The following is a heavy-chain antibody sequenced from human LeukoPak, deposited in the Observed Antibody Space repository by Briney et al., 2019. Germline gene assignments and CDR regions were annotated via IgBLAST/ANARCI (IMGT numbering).Heavy chain of an antibody. Sequence: GASVKVSCKASGYTFTGYYMHWVRQAPGQGLEWMGWINPNSGGTNYAQKFQGRVTMTRDTSISTAYMELSRLRSDDTAVYYCARSGSSSWTITALFDYWGQGTLVAVSS. CDR3: ARSGSSSWTITALFDY. CDR2: INPNSGGT. D-gene: IGHD6-13*01. CDR1: GYTFTGYY. J-gene: IGHJ4*02. V-gene: IGHV1-2*02.